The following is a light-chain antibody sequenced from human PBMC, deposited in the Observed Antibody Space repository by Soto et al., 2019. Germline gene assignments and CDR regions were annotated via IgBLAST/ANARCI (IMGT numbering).Light chain of an antibody. Sequence: QSVLTQPRSVSGSPGQSVTLSCTGTSSDVGGYNYVSWSQLHPGKAPKVMIYDVSKRPSGVPDRFSGSKSGSTASLTISGLQAEDEAEYYCSSYAGSYTFYVFGTGTKVTVL. CDR1: SSDVGGYNY. CDR2: DVS. CDR3: SSYAGSYTFYV. V-gene: IGLV2-11*01. J-gene: IGLJ1*01.